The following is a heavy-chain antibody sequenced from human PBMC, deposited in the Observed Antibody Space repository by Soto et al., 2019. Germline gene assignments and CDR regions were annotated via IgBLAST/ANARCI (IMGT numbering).Heavy chain of an antibody. CDR3: VRGVLS. J-gene: IGHJ1*01. CDR1: GGSISSGGYY. Sequence: QVQLQESGPGLVKASQTLSLTCNVSGGSISSGGYYWTWIRQHPGKGLGWIGNIHHSGSTFYNPSLQSRVSISVDTSKNQFSLKLSSVTAADTAVYFCVRGVLSWGQGTLVTVSS. CDR2: IHHSGST. V-gene: IGHV4-31*03. D-gene: IGHD3-10*01.